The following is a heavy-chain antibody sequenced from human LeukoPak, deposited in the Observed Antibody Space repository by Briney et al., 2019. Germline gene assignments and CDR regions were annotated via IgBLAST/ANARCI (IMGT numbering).Heavy chain of an antibody. CDR1: GFTFSSYG. V-gene: IGHV3-23*01. CDR2: ISGSGGST. J-gene: IGHJ4*02. CDR3: ARARGFGGSYFDY. Sequence: GGSLRLSCAASGFTFSSYGMSWVRQAPGKGLEWVSAISGSGGSTYYADSVKGRFTISRDNSKNTLYLQMGSLRAEDMAVYYCARARGFGGSYFDYWGQGTLVTVSS. D-gene: IGHD1-26*01.